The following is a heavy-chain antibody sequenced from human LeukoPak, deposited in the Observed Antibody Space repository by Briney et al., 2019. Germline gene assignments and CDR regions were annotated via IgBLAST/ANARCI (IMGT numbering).Heavy chain of an antibody. V-gene: IGHV1-69*05. CDR1: GGTFSSYA. D-gene: IGHD6-6*01. CDR2: IIPIFGTA. J-gene: IGHJ4*02. CDR3: ARGEQLVFNYFDY. Sequence: SVKVSCKASGGTFSSYAISWVRQAPGQGLEWMGGIIPIFGTANYAQKFQGRVTITTDESTSTAYMDLSSLRSEDTAVYYCARGEQLVFNYFDYWGQGTLVTVSS.